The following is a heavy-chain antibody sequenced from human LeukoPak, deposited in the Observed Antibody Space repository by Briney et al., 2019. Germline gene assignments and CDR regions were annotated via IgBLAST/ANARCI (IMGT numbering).Heavy chain of an antibody. Sequence: GGSLILSCAASGFTFRSYSMNWVRQAPGKGLEWVSSISSSSSYIYYADSVKGRFTISRDSAKNSLYLQMNSLRADDTAVYYCARDLAAAGLDYWGQGTLVTVSS. CDR1: GFTFRSYS. CDR2: ISSSSSYI. CDR3: ARDLAAAGLDY. V-gene: IGHV3-21*01. D-gene: IGHD6-13*01. J-gene: IGHJ4*02.